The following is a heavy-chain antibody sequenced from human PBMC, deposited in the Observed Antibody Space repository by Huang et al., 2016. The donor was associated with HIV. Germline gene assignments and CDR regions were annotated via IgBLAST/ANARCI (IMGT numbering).Heavy chain of an antibody. CDR3: ARAPATHSVFFY. J-gene: IGHJ4*02. Sequence: QVQLQESGPGLVKPSQTLSLTCPVSGDSIRRGGYSCTWIRQSPAKGLEWIGSLFYSGSSDYNPTLKSRVSISIDAFKNRVALKLKSVTVADTAVYYCARAPATHSVFFYWGQGTLVTVSA. CDR2: LFYSGSS. V-gene: IGHV4-30-4*08. D-gene: IGHD3-3*01. CDR1: GDSIRRGGYS.